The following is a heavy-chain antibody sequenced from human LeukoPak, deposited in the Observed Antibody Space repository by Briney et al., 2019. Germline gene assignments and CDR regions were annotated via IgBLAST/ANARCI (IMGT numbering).Heavy chain of an antibody. CDR2: TYYRSKWYI. D-gene: IGHD6-19*01. J-gene: IGHJ3*02. CDR3: AMESFNSSDWYGAFDI. Sequence: SQTLSLTCAISGDRVSRNNAAWNWIRQSPSRGLEWLGRTYYRSKWYIDYAVSVKSRVTINPDTSKNQLSLQLNSVTPEDTAVYYCAMESFNSSDWYGAFDIWGQGTMVTVSS. V-gene: IGHV6-1*01. CDR1: GDRVSRNNAA.